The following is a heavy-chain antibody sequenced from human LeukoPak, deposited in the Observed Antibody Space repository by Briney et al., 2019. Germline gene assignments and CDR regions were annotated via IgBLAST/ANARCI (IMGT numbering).Heavy chain of an antibody. J-gene: IGHJ4*02. CDR2: IYYSGST. CDR1: GGPISSSSYY. Sequence: SETLSLTCTVSGGPISSSSYYWGWIRQPPGKGLEWIGSIYYSGSTYYNPSLKSRVTISVDTSKNQFSLKLSSVTAADTAVYYCARDGYNERWFDYWGQGTLVTVSS. V-gene: IGHV4-39*02. D-gene: IGHD5-24*01. CDR3: ARDGYNERWFDY.